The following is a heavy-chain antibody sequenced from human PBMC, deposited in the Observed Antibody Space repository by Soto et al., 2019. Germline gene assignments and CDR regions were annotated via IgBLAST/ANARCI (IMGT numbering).Heavy chain of an antibody. D-gene: IGHD6-13*01. CDR2: ISYDGSNK. CDR3: AAASVLSWPGDY. V-gene: IGHV3-30*03. J-gene: IGHJ4*02. CDR1: GFTFSSYG. Sequence: ESGGGVVQPGRSLRLSCAASGFTFSSYGMHWVRQAPGKGLEWVAVISYDGSNKYYADSVKGRFTISRDNSKNTLYLQMNSLRAEDTAVYYCAAASVLSWPGDYWGQGTLVTVSS.